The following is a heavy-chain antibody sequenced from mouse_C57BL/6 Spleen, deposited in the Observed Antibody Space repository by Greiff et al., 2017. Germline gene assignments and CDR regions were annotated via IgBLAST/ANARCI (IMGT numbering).Heavy chain of an antibody. J-gene: IGHJ4*01. D-gene: IGHD3-2*02. CDR1: GYTFTSYW. CDR2: IDPSDSYT. V-gene: IGHV1-69*01. CDR3: ARRSPTAHAMDY. Sequence: QVQLQQPGAELVMPGASVKLSCKASGYTFTSYWMHWVKQRPGQGLEWIGEIDPSDSYTNYNQKFKDKSTLTVDKSSSTAYMQLSSLTSEDSAVYYCARRSPTAHAMDYWGQGTSVTVSS.